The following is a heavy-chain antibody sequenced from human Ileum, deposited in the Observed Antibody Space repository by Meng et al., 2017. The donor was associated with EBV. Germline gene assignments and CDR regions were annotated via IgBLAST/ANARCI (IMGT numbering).Heavy chain of an antibody. D-gene: IGHD4-17*01. CDR2: MYHSGTT. V-gene: IGHV4-4*02. CDR1: GGSISSSYW. Sequence: QLQESXXXXGXXSGTLSPTCVFSGGSISSSYWWTWVRQSPGKGLEWIGEMYHSGTTNYNPSLKSRVTISMGKSNNQLSLKLNSVTAADTAVYYCARMYYGDILSAYFDYWGQGALVTVSS. J-gene: IGHJ4*02. CDR3: ARMYYGDILSAYFDY.